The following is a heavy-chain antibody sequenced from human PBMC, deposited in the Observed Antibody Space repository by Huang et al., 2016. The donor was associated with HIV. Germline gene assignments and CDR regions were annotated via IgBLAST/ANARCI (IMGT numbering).Heavy chain of an antibody. V-gene: IGHV3-7*01. CDR1: TFSFGAYW. CDR2: IKQDESEK. Sequence: VESGGRLVQPGGSIRLSCVGSTFSFGAYWMSWVRQTQGKGREWVANIKQDESEKYYVESVKGRFNISRDNAKKILFLQMDNVRVEDTATYYCATKTGAMDIWGQGTAVTVS. J-gene: IGHJ6*02. CDR3: ATKTGAMDI. D-gene: IGHD1-7*01.